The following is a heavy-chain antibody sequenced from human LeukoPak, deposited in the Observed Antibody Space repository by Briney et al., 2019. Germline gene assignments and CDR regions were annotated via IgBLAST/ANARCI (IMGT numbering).Heavy chain of an antibody. Sequence: GSLRLSCAASGFTFRTYWMIWVRQAPGKGLEWVANIKEDGSEEYYVDSVKGRFTTSRDNAKNSLYLQMNSLRAEDTAVYFCGRQYCSGGSCYSAFDIWGQGTMVTVSS. CDR2: IKEDGSEE. CDR3: GRQYCSGGSCYSAFDI. D-gene: IGHD2-15*01. V-gene: IGHV3-7*04. CDR1: GFTFRTYW. J-gene: IGHJ3*02.